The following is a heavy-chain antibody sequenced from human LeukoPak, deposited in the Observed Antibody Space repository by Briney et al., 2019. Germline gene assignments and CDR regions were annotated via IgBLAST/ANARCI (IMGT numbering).Heavy chain of an antibody. CDR3: ARDRGLYGEVLFDP. V-gene: IGHV4-4*07. CDR2: IYGSGII. J-gene: IGHJ5*02. Sequence: SETLSLTCTVSGGSISSYYLSWIRQPAGKGLEWIGRIYGSGIINYNPSLRSRVAMSLDTSKNQFSLQLRSVTAADTAVYYCARDRGLYGEVLFDPWGQGTLVTVSS. CDR1: GGSISSYY. D-gene: IGHD3-10*01.